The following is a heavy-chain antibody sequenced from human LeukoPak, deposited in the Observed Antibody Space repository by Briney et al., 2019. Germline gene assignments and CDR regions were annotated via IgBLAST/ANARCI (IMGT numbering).Heavy chain of an antibody. CDR3: ARDGYCSGVTCYGWLDP. CDR2: ISSSSTI. V-gene: IGHV3-48*02. CDR1: GFTFSSYT. Sequence: GGSLRLSCAASGFTFSSYTMNWVRQAPGKGLEWISYISSSSTIYYADSVKGRFTISRDNAKNSLSLQMSSLRDEDTAVYYCARDGYCSGVTCYGWLDPWGQGTTVTVSS. D-gene: IGHD2-15*01. J-gene: IGHJ5*02.